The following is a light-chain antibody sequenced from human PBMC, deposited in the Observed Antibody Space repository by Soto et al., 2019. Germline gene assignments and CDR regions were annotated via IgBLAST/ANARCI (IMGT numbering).Light chain of an antibody. V-gene: IGKV3-11*01. CDR3: QHRSNWPRT. Sequence: EVVLTQSPATLSLSPGERATLSCRASQNIDNYVAWYQQKFGQAPRLLIYDASNRATGIPARFSGRGSGTDFTLTIDSLEPEDFAVYYCQHRSNWPRTFGGGTKVEIE. CDR2: DAS. J-gene: IGKJ4*01. CDR1: QNIDNY.